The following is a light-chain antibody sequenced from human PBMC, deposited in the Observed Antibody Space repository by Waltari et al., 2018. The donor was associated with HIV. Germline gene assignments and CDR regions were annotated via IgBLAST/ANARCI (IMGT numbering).Light chain of an antibody. Sequence: DIVMTQSPDSLAVSLGERATINCKSSQSVLFNSKNRNYLAWYQQKPGQPPKLLIYGSSTRESGVPDRFSGSGSGTDFTLTISSLQAEDVAVYFCQQYFSTLYTFGQGTKLEIK. CDR1: QSVLFNSKNRNY. CDR3: QQYFSTLYT. V-gene: IGKV4-1*01. J-gene: IGKJ2*01. CDR2: GSS.